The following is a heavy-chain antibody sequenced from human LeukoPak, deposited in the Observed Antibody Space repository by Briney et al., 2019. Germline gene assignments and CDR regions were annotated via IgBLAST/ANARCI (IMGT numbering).Heavy chain of an antibody. V-gene: IGHV1-18*01. J-gene: IGHJ6*03. CDR2: ISAYNGNT. CDR1: GYTFTSYG. D-gene: IGHD1-26*01. CDR3: ARYLTSGSYSLRGWYMDV. Sequence: ASVKVSCKASGYTFTSYGISWVRQAPGQGLEWMGWISAYNGNTNYAQKLQGRVTMTTDTSTSTAYVELRSLRSDDTAVYYCARYLTSGSYSLRGWYMDVWGKGTTVTVSS.